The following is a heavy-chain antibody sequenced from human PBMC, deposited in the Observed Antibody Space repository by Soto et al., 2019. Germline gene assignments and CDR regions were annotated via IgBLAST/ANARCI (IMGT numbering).Heavy chain of an antibody. V-gene: IGHV4-59*08. D-gene: IGHD4-17*01. J-gene: IGHJ3*01. CDR1: GGSISNYY. Sequence: QVQLQESGPGLVKPSETLSLTCTVSGGSISNYYWSWIRQPPGKRLEWIGYIYYSGSTNYNPSLXSXVXFXXGTSKNQCSLKLSSVTAADTAMYYCARRYGDAFDFWGQGTMVTVSS. CDR3: ARRYGDAFDF. CDR2: IYYSGST.